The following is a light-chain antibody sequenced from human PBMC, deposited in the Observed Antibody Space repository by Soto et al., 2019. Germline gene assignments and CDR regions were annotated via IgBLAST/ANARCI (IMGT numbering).Light chain of an antibody. CDR3: QQRSNWFT. Sequence: EIVFTHSPATLSLSPGERATLSCRASQSVSSYLAWYQQKPGQAPRLLIYDASNRATGIPARFSGSGSGTDFTLTISSLEPEDFAVYYSQQRSNWFTFGQGTRLEIK. CDR1: QSVSSY. V-gene: IGKV3-11*01. J-gene: IGKJ5*01. CDR2: DAS.